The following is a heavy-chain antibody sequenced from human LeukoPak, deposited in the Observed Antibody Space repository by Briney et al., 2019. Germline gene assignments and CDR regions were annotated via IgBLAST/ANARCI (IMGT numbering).Heavy chain of an antibody. CDR1: GFTFSSYG. Sequence: PGRSLRLSCAASGFTFSSYGMHWVRQAPGKGLEWVAVMWYDGSNKYYADSVKGRFTISRDNSKNTLYLQMNSLRAEDTAVYYCATRIAALDYWGQGTLVTVSS. J-gene: IGHJ4*02. CDR3: ATRIAALDY. D-gene: IGHD6-13*01. CDR2: MWYDGSNK. V-gene: IGHV3-33*01.